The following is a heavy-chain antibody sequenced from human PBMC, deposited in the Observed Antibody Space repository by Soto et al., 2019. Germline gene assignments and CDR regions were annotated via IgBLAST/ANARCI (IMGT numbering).Heavy chain of an antibody. CDR2: ISYRGST. CDR3: ARELSGYYGSRWFDP. CDR1: GGYISSGGYY. Sequence: SETLSLTCTVSGGYISSGGYYWSWIRQHPGKGLEWIGSISYRGSTYYNPSLKSRVTISVDTSKNQLSLKLSSVTAADTAVYSCARELSGYYGSRWFDPWGQGTLVTVSS. V-gene: IGHV4-31*03. D-gene: IGHD3-3*01. J-gene: IGHJ5*02.